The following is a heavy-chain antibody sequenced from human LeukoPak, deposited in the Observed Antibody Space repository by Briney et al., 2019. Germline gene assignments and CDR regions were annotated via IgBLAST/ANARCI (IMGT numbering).Heavy chain of an antibody. D-gene: IGHD3-22*01. V-gene: IGHV3-23*01. J-gene: IGHJ4*02. CDR1: GFTFSSYA. CDR3: AIMHGYYDGSGFWVQ. CDR2: ISPSGDRT. Sequence: GGSLRLSCAASGFTFSSYAMSWVRQAPGKGLGWGSFISPSGDRTSNADSVEGRFTISRDNTRNTLYLQMNSLRDEDTGVYYCAIMHGYYDGSGFWVQWGQGTLVTVSS.